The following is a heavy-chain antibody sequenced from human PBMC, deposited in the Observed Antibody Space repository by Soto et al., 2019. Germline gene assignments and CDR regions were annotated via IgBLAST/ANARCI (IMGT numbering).Heavy chain of an antibody. CDR2: IGTAGDT. CDR3: ERSAVGTYYDFWSGYSWYFDL. V-gene: IGHV3-13*01. Sequence: EVQLVESGGGLVQPGGSLRLSCAASGFTFSSYDMHWVRQATGKGLEWVSAIGTAGDTYYPGSVKCRFTISRENAKNSLYLQMNSLRAGDTAVYYLERSAVGTYYDFWSGYSWYFDLWGRGNLVNLSS. CDR1: GFTFSSYD. J-gene: IGHJ2*01. D-gene: IGHD3-3*01.